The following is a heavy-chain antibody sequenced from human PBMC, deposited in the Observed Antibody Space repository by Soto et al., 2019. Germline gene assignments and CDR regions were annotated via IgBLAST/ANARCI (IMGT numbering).Heavy chain of an antibody. CDR3: ARELRFGELSHYYYGMGV. D-gene: IGHD3-10*01. CDR2: IWYDGSNK. CDR1: GFTFSSYG. V-gene: IGHV3-33*01. Sequence: QVQLVESGGGVVQPGRSLRLSCAASGFTFSSYGMHWVRQAPGKGLEWVAVIWYDGSNKYYADSVKGRFTISRDNSKNTLYLQMNSLRAEDTAVYYCARELRFGELSHYYYGMGVWGQGTTVTVSS. J-gene: IGHJ6*02.